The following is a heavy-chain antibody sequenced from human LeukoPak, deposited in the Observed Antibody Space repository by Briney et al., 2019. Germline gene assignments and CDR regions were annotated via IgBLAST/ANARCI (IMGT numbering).Heavy chain of an antibody. J-gene: IGHJ4*02. Sequence: GGSLRLSCAASGFTFSSYGMHWVRQAPGKGLEWVAVISYDGSNKYYADSVKGRFTISRDNSKNTLYLQMNSLRAEDTAVYHCAKDGAVAPHGGFDYWGQGTLVTVSS. D-gene: IGHD6-19*01. CDR2: ISYDGSNK. CDR3: AKDGAVAPHGGFDY. CDR1: GFTFSSYG. V-gene: IGHV3-30*18.